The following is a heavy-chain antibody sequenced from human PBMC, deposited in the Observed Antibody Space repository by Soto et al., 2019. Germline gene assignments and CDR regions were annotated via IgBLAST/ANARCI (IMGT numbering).Heavy chain of an antibody. D-gene: IGHD3-3*01. V-gene: IGHV1-3*05. J-gene: IGHJ5*02. CDR2: INAGNGNT. CDR3: AIGFPLWFDP. CDR1: GYTFTSYA. Sequence: QVQLVQSGAEKKKPGASVKVSCKASGYTFTSYAIHWVRQAPGQRLEWMGWINAGNGNTKYSQKFKGRVTITRDTSASTAYMELSSRRSEDTAVYYWAIGFPLWFDPWGQGTLVTVSS.